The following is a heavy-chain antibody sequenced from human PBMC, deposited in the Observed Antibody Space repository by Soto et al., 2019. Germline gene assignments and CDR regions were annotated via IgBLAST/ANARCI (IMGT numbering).Heavy chain of an antibody. CDR3: GRGNKTNGGGGGGD. J-gene: IGHJ4*02. Sequence: QVQLVQSGAEVKKPGASVKVSCKASGYTFTSHDINWVRQATGQGLEWGGWVNPNSGNTGYAQKFQGRVTMTRDTSKSNAQRGLSSLRSRETAVYYWGRGNKTNGGGGGGDWGQGTLVTVSS. CDR2: VNPNSGNT. D-gene: IGHD2-8*01. V-gene: IGHV1-8*01. CDR1: GYTFTSHD.